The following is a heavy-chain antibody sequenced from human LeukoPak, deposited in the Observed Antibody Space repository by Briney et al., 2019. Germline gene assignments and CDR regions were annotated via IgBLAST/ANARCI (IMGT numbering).Heavy chain of an antibody. Sequence: GGSLRLSCVASAFTFRDYSMNWVRQAPGKGLEWVSGITGSGDSTYYADSVKGRFTISRDNSKNTVYLQMNSLRVEDTAVYHCGKERYGSSSVVDYWGHGTLVTVSS. V-gene: IGHV3-23*01. J-gene: IGHJ4*01. CDR3: GKERYGSSSVVDY. CDR2: ITGSGDST. CDR1: AFTFRDYS. D-gene: IGHD6-6*01.